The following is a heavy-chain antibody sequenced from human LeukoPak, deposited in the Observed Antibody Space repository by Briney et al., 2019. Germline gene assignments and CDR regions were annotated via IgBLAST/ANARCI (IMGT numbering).Heavy chain of an antibody. CDR3: ARGVGGLGNMDV. CDR1: GYTFTSYA. D-gene: IGHD3-16*01. Sequence: GASVKVSCKASGYTFTSYAMHWVRQAPGQRLEWMGWINAGNGNTKYSQEFQGRVTITRDTSASTAYLELSSLRSDDTAVYFCARGVGGLGNMDVWGEGTTVIVSS. V-gene: IGHV1-3*01. J-gene: IGHJ6*03. CDR2: INAGNGNT.